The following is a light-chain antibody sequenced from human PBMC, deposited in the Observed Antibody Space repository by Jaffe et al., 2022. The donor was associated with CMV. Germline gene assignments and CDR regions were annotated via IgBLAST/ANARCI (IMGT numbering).Light chain of an antibody. Sequence: EIVLTQSPGTLSLSPGERATLSCRASQSVSSSYLAWYQQKPGQAPRLLIYGASSRATGIPDRFSGSGSGTDFTLTIDRLEPEDFAVYYCHQYVSAPDTFGQGTKVAIK. CDR1: QSVSSSY. CDR2: GAS. V-gene: IGKV3-20*01. CDR3: HQYVSAPDT. J-gene: IGKJ1*01.